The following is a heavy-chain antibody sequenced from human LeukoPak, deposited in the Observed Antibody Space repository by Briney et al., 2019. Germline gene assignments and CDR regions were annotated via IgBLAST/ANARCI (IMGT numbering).Heavy chain of an antibody. V-gene: IGHV1-18*01. D-gene: IGHD6-13*01. CDR1: GYSFINYG. Sequence: ASVKVSCKTSGYSFINYGISWVRQAPGQGLEWMGWISAYNGYTDFAERFQGRVTMATDTSTSIAYMELRSLRSEDTAVYYCARDLYSSSWYRYWYFDLWGRGTLVTVSS. CDR3: ARDLYSSSWYRYWYFDL. CDR2: ISAYNGYT. J-gene: IGHJ2*01.